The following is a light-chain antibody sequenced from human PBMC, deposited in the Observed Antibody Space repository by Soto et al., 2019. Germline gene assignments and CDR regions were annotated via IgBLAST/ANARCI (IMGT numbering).Light chain of an antibody. CDR3: CSYSATYTV. V-gene: IGLV2-11*01. CDR2: DVS. Sequence: QSALTQPRSVSGSPGHSVAISCTGDVGGYNFVSWYQQHPGKAPKLRIYDVSKRPSGVPDRFSGSKSGNTASLTISGLQAEDEADYYCCSYSATYTVFGGGTKVTVL. J-gene: IGLJ2*01. CDR1: DVGGYNF.